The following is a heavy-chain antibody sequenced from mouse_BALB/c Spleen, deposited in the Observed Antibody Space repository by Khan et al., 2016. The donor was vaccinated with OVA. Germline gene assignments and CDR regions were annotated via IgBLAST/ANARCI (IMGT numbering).Heavy chain of an antibody. Sequence: QVQLQQSGPGLVAPSQSLSITCTVSGFSLTSYGVNWVRQPPGKGLEWLGVIWGDGSTNYHTTLKSRLIISKDNSKRQVFFTLNSLQTADTATYYCAKFTPDYYSMDYWGLGTSVTVSA. J-gene: IGHJ4*01. D-gene: IGHD1-1*01. V-gene: IGHV2-3*01. CDR3: AKFTPDYYSMDY. CDR2: IWGDGST. CDR1: GFSLTSYG.